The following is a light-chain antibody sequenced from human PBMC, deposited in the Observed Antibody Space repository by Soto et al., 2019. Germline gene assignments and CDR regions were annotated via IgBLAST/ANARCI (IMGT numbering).Light chain of an antibody. CDR3: QQLDSFPLT. CDR1: QVIYSW. CDR2: AAS. J-gene: IGKJ5*01. V-gene: IGKV1-12*01. Sequence: DIQMTQSPSSVSASVGAMVTITCRASQVIYSWIAWCQQKPGRAPKLLIFAASNLQSGVPVRFSGSGSGTDFILSINSLQPEDVATYYCQQLDSFPLTCGKGTRREIK.